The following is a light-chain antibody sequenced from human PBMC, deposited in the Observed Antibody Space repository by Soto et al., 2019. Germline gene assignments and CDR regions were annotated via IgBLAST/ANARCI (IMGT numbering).Light chain of an antibody. V-gene: IGKV1-5*03. J-gene: IGKJ1*01. CDR3: QQYSSHST. CDR2: QAS. Sequence: DIQRTQSPSTLSASVRDRVTITCRASQSTSSYLAWYQQKPGKAPKLLIYQASSLENGVPSRFSGSGSGTEFSLTISSLQPDDFATYYCQQYSSHSTFGQGTKVDIK. CDR1: QSTSSY.